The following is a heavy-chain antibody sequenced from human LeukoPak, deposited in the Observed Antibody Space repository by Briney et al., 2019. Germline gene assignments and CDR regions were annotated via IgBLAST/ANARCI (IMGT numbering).Heavy chain of an antibody. Sequence: ASVKVSCKASGYIFTSYGISWLRQAPGQGLEWMGWISGHNGNTNYAQKVQGRVTMTTDKSTNTAYMELRSLRSDDTAVYYCARDSQWLARWTWFDPWGQGTLVTVSS. J-gene: IGHJ5*02. V-gene: IGHV1-18*01. CDR1: GYIFTSYG. D-gene: IGHD6-19*01. CDR3: ARDSQWLARWTWFDP. CDR2: ISGHNGNT.